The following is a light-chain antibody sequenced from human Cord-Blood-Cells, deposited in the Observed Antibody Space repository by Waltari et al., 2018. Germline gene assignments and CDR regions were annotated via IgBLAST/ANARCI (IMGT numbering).Light chain of an antibody. V-gene: IGKV1-39*01. Sequence: DIQMTQSPSSLSASVGDIVTITCRASRSISSYLNWYQQKPGKAPKLLIYAASSLQSGVPSRFSGSGSGTDFTLTISSLQPEDFATYYCQQSYSTPRTFGQGTKVEIK. CDR1: RSISSY. CDR3: QQSYSTPRT. CDR2: AAS. J-gene: IGKJ1*01.